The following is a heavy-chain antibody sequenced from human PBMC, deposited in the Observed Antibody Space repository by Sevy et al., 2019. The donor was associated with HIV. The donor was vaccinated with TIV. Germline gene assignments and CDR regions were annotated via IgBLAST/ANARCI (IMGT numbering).Heavy chain of an antibody. J-gene: IGHJ6*02. Sequence: GGSLRLSCAAPGFTFSSYGMNWVRQAPGKGLEWVSYIGSSSSTIYYAASVKGRFTISRDNAKSSLYLQMNSLRDEDTAVYYCARAWSGPYGMDVWGQGTRVTVSS. CDR3: ARAWSGPYGMDV. V-gene: IGHV3-48*02. D-gene: IGHD3-3*01. CDR1: GFTFSSYG. CDR2: IGSSSSTI.